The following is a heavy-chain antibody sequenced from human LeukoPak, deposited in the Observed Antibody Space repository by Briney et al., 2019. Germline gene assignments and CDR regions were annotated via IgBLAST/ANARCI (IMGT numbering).Heavy chain of an antibody. Sequence: SETLSLTCTVSGGSFSSYYWSWIRQPAGKGLEWIGRIYPSGSTDYNPSLKSRVMSVDTSKNQFSLNLSSVTAADTAVYYCARENYDFWGGSYYYYMDVWGKGTTVTVSS. CDR3: ARENYDFWGGSYYYYMDV. CDR1: GGSFSSYY. D-gene: IGHD3-3*01. V-gene: IGHV4-4*07. J-gene: IGHJ6*03. CDR2: IYPSGST.